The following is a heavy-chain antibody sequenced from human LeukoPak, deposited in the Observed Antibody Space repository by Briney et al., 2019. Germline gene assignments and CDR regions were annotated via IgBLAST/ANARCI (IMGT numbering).Heavy chain of an antibody. Sequence: PSQTLSLTCTVSDRSISSGSYYWSWIRQPAGKGLECIGRIYTSGSTNYNPSLKSRLTISVDPSQHPFSLQLRAVTARDTAVSYCASGRVVPGATFGTYYYYMDVWGKGTTVTVSS. D-gene: IGHD2-2*01. CDR3: ASGRVVPGATFGTYYYYMDV. CDR2: IYTSGST. V-gene: IGHV4-61*02. J-gene: IGHJ6*03. CDR1: DRSISSGSYY.